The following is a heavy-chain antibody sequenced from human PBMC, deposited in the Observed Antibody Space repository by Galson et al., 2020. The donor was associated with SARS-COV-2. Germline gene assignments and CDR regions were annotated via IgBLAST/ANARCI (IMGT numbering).Heavy chain of an antibody. CDR3: ARHGASSGWYEGIDY. J-gene: IGHJ4*02. D-gene: IGHD6-19*01. V-gene: IGHV5-51*01. Sequence: GESLKICCKASRYSSTNSWHGWVRQMPGKGQEWMGVIYPDDSYTIYSPSFQGQVTISADKSSTTAYLQWSGLKASDTAMYYCARHGASSGWYEGIDYWGQGTLVAVAS. CDR2: IYPDDSYT. CDR1: RYSSTNSW.